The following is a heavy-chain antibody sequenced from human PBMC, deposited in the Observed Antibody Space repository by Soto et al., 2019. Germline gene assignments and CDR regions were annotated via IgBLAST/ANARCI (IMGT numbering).Heavy chain of an antibody. CDR3: ARLGSSGWYQGSYFDY. CDR2: IKSSGST. CDR1: GGSITRNDHY. Sequence: QLQLQESGPGLVRPSETLSLICTVSGGSITRNDHYWGWIRQSPGKVLEWIGDIKSSGSTNYNLSLTSRVSMSVETSKNQFSLKMNSVTAADTAVYYCARLGSSGWYQGSYFDYWGQGTLVTVSS. V-gene: IGHV4-39*01. J-gene: IGHJ4*02. D-gene: IGHD6-19*01.